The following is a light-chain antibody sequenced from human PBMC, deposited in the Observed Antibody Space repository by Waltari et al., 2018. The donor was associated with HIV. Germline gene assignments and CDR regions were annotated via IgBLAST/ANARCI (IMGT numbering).Light chain of an antibody. CDR1: SRAAGDENY. Sequence: QSALTQPPSPSGSPGQPVTISCTGISRAAGDENYVSWYQQSPGKAPKFIIYEVSKRPSGVPDRFSGSKSGNTASLTVSGLQADDEADYYCSSYAGSSTWVFGGGTKLTVL. CDR2: EVS. J-gene: IGLJ3*02. V-gene: IGLV2-8*01. CDR3: SSYAGSSTWV.